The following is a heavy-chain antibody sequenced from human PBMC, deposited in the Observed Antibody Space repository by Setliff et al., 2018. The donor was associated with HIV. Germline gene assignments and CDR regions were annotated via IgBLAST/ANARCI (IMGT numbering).Heavy chain of an antibody. CDR3: ARHRGSSSGGPGEIDY. CDR1: GYSISSGYY. V-gene: IGHV4-38-2*02. D-gene: IGHD3-10*01. Sequence: SETLSLTCTVSGYSISSGYYWGWIRQSPGKGLEWIGSFTYNGRTYYIPSLKSRVTISVDTSKNQFSLELSSVTTTDTAVYYCARHRGSSSGGPGEIDYWGQGTLVTVSS. J-gene: IGHJ4*02. CDR2: FTYNGRT.